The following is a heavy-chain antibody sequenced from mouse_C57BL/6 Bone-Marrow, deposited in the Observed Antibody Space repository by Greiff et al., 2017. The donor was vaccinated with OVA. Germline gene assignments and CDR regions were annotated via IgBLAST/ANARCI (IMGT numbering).Heavy chain of an antibody. J-gene: IGHJ4*01. Sequence: EVQLQQSGTVLARPGASVKMSCKTSGYTFTSYWMHWVKQRPGQGLEWIGAIYPGNSDTSYNQKFKGKAKLTAVTSASTAYMELSSLTSEDSAVYYCAIGGSSSFYYAMDYWGQGTSVTVSS. CDR3: AIGGSSSFYYAMDY. CDR1: GYTFTSYW. D-gene: IGHD1-1*01. CDR2: IYPGNSDT. V-gene: IGHV1-5*01.